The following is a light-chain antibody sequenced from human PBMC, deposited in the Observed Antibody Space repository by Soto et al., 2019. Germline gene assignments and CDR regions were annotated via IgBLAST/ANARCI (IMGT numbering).Light chain of an antibody. V-gene: IGKV1-33*01. CDR3: QQYDNLPIS. Sequence: DIQMTQSPSSLSASVGDRVTITCQASQDISNYLNWYQQKPGKAPKLLIYDASNLETGVPSRFSVNVSGTGFTFTISSLQPEDIATNFCQQYDNLPISFGQGTRLEIK. CDR1: QDISNY. CDR2: DAS. J-gene: IGKJ5*01.